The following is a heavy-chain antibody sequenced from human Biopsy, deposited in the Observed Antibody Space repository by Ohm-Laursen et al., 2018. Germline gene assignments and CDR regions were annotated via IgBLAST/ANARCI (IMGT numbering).Heavy chain of an antibody. J-gene: IGHJ5*02. CDR3: ARERDP. CDR2: IDTINSGA. V-gene: IGHV1-2*02. Sequence: SVKVSCKSSGYTFTDYYVHWVRQAPGHGLEWMGWIDTINSGARYAQKFQGRVTMTRDTSISTAYMELSRLTSDDTAVYYCARERDPWGQGTLVTVSS. CDR1: GYTFTDYY.